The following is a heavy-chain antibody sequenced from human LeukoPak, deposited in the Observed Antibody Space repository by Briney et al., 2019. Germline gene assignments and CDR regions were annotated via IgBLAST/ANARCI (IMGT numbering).Heavy chain of an antibody. CDR2: IYYSGST. J-gene: IGHJ4*02. Sequence: SETLSLTCTVSGGSISSGDYYWSWIRQPPGKGLEWIGYIYYSGSTYYNPSLKSRVTISVDTSKNQSSLKLSSVTAADTAVYYCARWIEAPSVKSGLHVYYFDYWGQGTLVTVSS. D-gene: IGHD5-12*01. CDR1: GGSISSGDYY. V-gene: IGHV4-30-4*08. CDR3: ARWIEAPSVKSGLHVYYFDY.